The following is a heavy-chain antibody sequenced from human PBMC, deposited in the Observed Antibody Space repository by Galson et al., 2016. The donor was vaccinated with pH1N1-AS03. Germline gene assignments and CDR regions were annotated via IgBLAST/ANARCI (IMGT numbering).Heavy chain of an antibody. CDR3: ARPLSPMITMGGLIVTEAFDV. CDR1: GYRFTNYW. V-gene: IGHV5-51*01. CDR2: IFPGDSDT. D-gene: IGHD3-16*02. J-gene: IGHJ3*01. Sequence: QSGAEVKEPGESLKISCKGSGYRFTNYWIAWVRQVPGKGLEWMGIIFPGDSDTKYSPSFQGHVTISADKSINTIYLNWGSLKTSDTAMYYCARPLSPMITMGGLIVTEAFDVWGQGTMLTVSS.